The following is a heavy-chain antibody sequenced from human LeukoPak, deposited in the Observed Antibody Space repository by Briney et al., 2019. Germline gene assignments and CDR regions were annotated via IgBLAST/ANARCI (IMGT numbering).Heavy chain of an antibody. J-gene: IGHJ4*02. CDR1: GYTFTSYG. Sequence: ASVKVSCKASGYTFTSYGISWVRQAPGQELEWMGWISAYNGNTNYAQKLQGRVTMTTDTSTSTAYMELRSLRSDDTAVYYCARATTVIYYFDYWGQGTLVTVSS. V-gene: IGHV1-18*01. CDR2: ISAYNGNT. CDR3: ARATTVIYYFDY. D-gene: IGHD4-17*01.